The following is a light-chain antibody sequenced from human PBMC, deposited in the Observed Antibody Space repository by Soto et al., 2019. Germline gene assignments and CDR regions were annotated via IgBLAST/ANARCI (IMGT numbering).Light chain of an antibody. J-gene: IGKJ2*01. CDR2: DAS. CDR1: QSVSNY. V-gene: IGKV3-11*01. CDR3: QQGSYWPPLYT. Sequence: EIVLTQSPATLSLSPGERATLSCRASQSVSNYLAWYQQKPGQAPRLLIYDASNRATGIPARFSGSGSGTDFTLTISSLEPEDFAVYYCQQGSYWPPLYTFGQGTKREIK.